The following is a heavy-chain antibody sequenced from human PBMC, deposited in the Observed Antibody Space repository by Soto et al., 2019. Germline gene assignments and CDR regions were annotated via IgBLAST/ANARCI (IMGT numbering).Heavy chain of an antibody. V-gene: IGHV4-39*01. D-gene: IGHD1-26*01. CDR2: IYYSGRT. CDR3: ARIGGSYRPSYFDY. J-gene: IGHJ4*02. Sequence: SETLSLTCTVSGGSISSSSYYWGWIRQPPGKGLEWIGSIYYSGRTNYNPSLKSRVTISVDTSKNQFSLKLRSVTAVDTAVYYCARIGGSYRPSYFDYWGQGSLVTVSS. CDR1: GGSISSSSYY.